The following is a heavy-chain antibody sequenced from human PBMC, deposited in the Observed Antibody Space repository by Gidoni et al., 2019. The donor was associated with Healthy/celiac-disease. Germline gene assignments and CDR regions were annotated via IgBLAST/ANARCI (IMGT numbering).Heavy chain of an antibody. CDR2: INQSGST. J-gene: IGHJ5*02. Sequence: QVQLQQWGAGLLKPSETLSLTCAVYGGSFSAYYWSWIRQPPGKGLEGNGEINQSGSTNYNPSLKSRGTISVDTSKNQFSLKLSSVTAADTAVYYCARGKDIVVVPAARRGGWFDPWGQGTLVTVSS. V-gene: IGHV4-34*01. CDR3: ARGKDIVVVPAARRGGWFDP. CDR1: GGSFSAYY. D-gene: IGHD2-2*01.